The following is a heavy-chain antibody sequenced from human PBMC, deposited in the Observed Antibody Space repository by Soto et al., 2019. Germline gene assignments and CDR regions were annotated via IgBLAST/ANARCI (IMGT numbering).Heavy chain of an antibody. J-gene: IGHJ4*02. D-gene: IGHD6-13*01. CDR2: IYYSGST. CDR3: ARDLSSSWYYFDY. CDR1: GGSISSGGYY. Sequence: LSLTCTVSGGSISSGGYYWSWIRQHPGKGLEWIGYIYYSGSTYYNPSLKSRVTISVDTSKNQFSLKLSSVTAADTAVYYCARDLSSSWYYFDYWGQGTLVTVSS. V-gene: IGHV4-31*03.